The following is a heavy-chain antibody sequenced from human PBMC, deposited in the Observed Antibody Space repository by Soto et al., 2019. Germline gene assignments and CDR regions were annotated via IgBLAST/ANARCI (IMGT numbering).Heavy chain of an antibody. CDR3: ASSYGGNGEDV. CDR1: GYTFTSYD. D-gene: IGHD4-17*01. J-gene: IGHJ6*02. V-gene: IGHV1-8*01. Sequence: QVHLVQSGAEAKKPGASVKVSCKASGYTFTSYDINWVRQATGQGLEWMGRMNPISGDTGYAQKFPGRVTMTRNTAISTAYMELSSLRSEDTAVYYCASSYGGNGEDVWGQGTTVIVSS. CDR2: MNPISGDT.